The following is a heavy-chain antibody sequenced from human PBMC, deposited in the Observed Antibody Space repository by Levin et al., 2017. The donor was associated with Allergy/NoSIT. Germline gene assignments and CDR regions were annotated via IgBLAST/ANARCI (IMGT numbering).Heavy chain of an antibody. CDR2: VGGSGSSP. CDR3: TKGSAGSYSSGWYGTNFDY. J-gene: IGHJ4*02. V-gene: IGHV3-23*01. D-gene: IGHD6-19*01. CDR1: GFTFSSYA. Sequence: GGSLRLSCAASGFTFSSYAMSWVRQTPGKGLEWVSGVGGSGSSPHYADSVEGRFTISRDNSNNTLYLQMNTLRAEDTAIYYCTKGSAGSYSSGWYGTNFDYWGPGTLVTVSS.